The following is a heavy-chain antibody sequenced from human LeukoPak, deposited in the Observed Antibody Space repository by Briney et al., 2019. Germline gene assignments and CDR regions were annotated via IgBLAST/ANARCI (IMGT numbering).Heavy chain of an antibody. J-gene: IGHJ5*02. Sequence: ASVKVSCKASGYTLTDYYMHWVRQAPGQGLEWMGWINPNSGGTNYAQKFQGRVTMTRDTSISTAYMELSRLRSDGTAVYYCARKFHGSGFDPWGQGTLVTVSS. D-gene: IGHD3-10*01. CDR2: INPNSGGT. V-gene: IGHV1-2*02. CDR1: GYTLTDYY. CDR3: ARKFHGSGFDP.